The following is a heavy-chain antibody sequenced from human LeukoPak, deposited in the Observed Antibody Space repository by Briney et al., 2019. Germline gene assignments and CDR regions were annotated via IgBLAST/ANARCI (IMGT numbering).Heavy chain of an antibody. D-gene: IGHD6-13*01. CDR3: ARQRSRNRYYYYYMDV. Sequence: GESLKISCKGSGYSFTSYWIGWVRQMPRKGLEWMGIIYPGDSDTRYSPSFQGQVTISADKSISTAYLQWSSLKASDTAMYYCARQRSRNRYYYYYMDVWGKGTTVTVSS. CDR2: IYPGDSDT. CDR1: GYSFTSYW. J-gene: IGHJ6*03. V-gene: IGHV5-51*01.